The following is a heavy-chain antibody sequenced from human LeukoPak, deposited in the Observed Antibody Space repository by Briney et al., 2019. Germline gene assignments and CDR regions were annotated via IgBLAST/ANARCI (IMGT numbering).Heavy chain of an antibody. CDR3: ARFGQGLRYFDWSKRYYYYYMDV. Sequence: GGSLRLSCAASGFTFDDYGMSWVRQAPGKGLEWVSGINWNGGSTGYADSVKGRFTISRDNAKNSLYLQMNSLRAEDTALYYCARFGQGLRYFDWSKRYYYYYMDVWGKGTTVTVSS. D-gene: IGHD3-9*01. CDR1: GFTFDDYG. J-gene: IGHJ6*03. V-gene: IGHV3-20*04. CDR2: INWNGGST.